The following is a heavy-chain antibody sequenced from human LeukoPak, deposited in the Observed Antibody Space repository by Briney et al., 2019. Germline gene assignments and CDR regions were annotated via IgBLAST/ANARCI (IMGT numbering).Heavy chain of an antibody. Sequence: GGSLRLSCAASGFTFSSYGMHWVRQAPGKGLEWVAVISYDGSNKYYADSVKGRFTISRDNSKNTLYLQMNSLRAEDTAVYYCAKQALEWLLYFDYWGQGTLVTVSS. V-gene: IGHV3-30*18. CDR3: AKQALEWLLYFDY. D-gene: IGHD3-3*01. CDR1: GFTFSSYG. J-gene: IGHJ4*02. CDR2: ISYDGSNK.